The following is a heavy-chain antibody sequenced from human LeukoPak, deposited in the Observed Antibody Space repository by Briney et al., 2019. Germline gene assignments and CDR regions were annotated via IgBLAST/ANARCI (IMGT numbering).Heavy chain of an antibody. V-gene: IGHV1-18*01. CDR1: GYTFNSYG. Sequence: ASVKVSCKASGYTFNSYGISWVRQAPGQGLEWMGWMSVYNSNPNYAQNFQGRVTMTTDTSTSTAYMELRSLRSDDTAVYYCARDQYSGYDPGAFDIWGQGTMITVSS. D-gene: IGHD5-12*01. CDR3: ARDQYSGYDPGAFDI. J-gene: IGHJ3*02. CDR2: MSVYNSNP.